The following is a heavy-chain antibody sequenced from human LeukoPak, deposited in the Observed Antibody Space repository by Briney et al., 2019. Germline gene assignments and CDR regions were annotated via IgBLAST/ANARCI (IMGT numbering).Heavy chain of an antibody. CDR1: GYSFLSYG. V-gene: IGHV1-18*01. D-gene: IGHD6-19*01. CDR2: ISVYSGNT. Sequence: ASVKVSCKTSGYSFLSYGITWVRQAPGQGLEWMGWISVYSGNTNYAEKVQGRATMTTDTSTNTAYMDLRSLTSDDTAVYYCARGGRDSSAWYGDFWGQGTLVTVSS. CDR3: ARGGRDSSAWYGDF. J-gene: IGHJ4*02.